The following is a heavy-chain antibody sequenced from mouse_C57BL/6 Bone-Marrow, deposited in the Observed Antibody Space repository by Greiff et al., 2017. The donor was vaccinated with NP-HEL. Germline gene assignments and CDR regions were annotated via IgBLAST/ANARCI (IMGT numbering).Heavy chain of an antibody. CDR3: ARWTGKDYAMDY. CDR2: ISYSGST. V-gene: IGHV3-8*01. CDR1: GYSITSDY. Sequence: EVKLVESGPGLAKPSQTLSLTCSVTGYSITSDYWNWIRQFPGNKLEYMGYISYSGSTYYYPSLKSRISITRDTSKNQYYLQLNSVTTEDTATYYCARWTGKDYAMDYWGQGTSVTVSS. J-gene: IGHJ4*01. D-gene: IGHD4-1*01.